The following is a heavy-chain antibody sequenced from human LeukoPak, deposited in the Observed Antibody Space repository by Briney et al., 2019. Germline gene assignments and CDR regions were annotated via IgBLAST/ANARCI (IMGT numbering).Heavy chain of an antibody. CDR1: GFTFSSYS. CDR3: AKGYDSSGYFTYFDY. D-gene: IGHD3-22*01. Sequence: GGSLRLSCAASGFTFSSYSMNWVRQAPGKGLEWVSAISGSGGSTYYADSVKGRFTISRDNSKNTLYLQMNSLRAEDTAVYYCAKGYDSSGYFTYFDYWGQGTLVTVSS. CDR2: ISGSGGST. J-gene: IGHJ4*02. V-gene: IGHV3-23*01.